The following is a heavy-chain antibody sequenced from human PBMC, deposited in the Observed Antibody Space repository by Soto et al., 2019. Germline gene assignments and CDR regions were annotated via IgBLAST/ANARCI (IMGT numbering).Heavy chain of an antibody. CDR2: IIPIFGTA. CDR1: GGTFSSYA. D-gene: IGHD2-15*01. V-gene: IGHV1-69*13. J-gene: IGHJ6*02. Sequence: SVKVSCKASGGTFSSYAISWVRQAPGQGLEWMGGIIPIFGTANYAQKFQGRVTITADESTSTAYMELSSLRSEDTAVYYCASGLGYCSGGSCYVETYYYYYGMDVWGQ. CDR3: ASGLGYCSGGSCYVETYYYYYGMDV.